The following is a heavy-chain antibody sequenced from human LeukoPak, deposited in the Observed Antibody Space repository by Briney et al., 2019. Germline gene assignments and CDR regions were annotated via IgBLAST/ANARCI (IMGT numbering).Heavy chain of an antibody. J-gene: IGHJ4*02. CDR3: AKGFEQWLAYFDF. Sequence: AGSLRLSCAASGFIFSNYAMSWVRQAPGKGLEWVSATSGSGGTTYYADSVKGRFTISRDNSKNTLYLQMNSLRADDTAVYYCAKGFEQWLAYFDFWGQGTLVTVSS. D-gene: IGHD6-19*01. V-gene: IGHV3-23*01. CDR1: GFIFSNYA. CDR2: TSGSGGTT.